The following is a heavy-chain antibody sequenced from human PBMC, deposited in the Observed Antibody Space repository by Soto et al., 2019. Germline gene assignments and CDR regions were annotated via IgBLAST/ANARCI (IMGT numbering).Heavy chain of an antibody. CDR1: GFTFSSYW. CDR3: GRDRIVGGYDSDAFDI. J-gene: IGHJ3*02. D-gene: IGHD5-12*01. Sequence: GGSLRLSCAASGFTFSSYWMSWVRQAPGKGLEWVANIKQDGSEKYYVDSVKGRFTISRDNAKNSLYLQMNSLRAEDTAVYYCGRDRIVGGYDSDAFDIWGQGTMVTVSS. CDR2: IKQDGSEK. V-gene: IGHV3-7*01.